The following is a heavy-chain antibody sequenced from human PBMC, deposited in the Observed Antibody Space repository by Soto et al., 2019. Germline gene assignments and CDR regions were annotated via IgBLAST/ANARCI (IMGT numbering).Heavy chain of an antibody. CDR1: GYTFTSYG. Sequence: ASVKVSCKASGYTFTSYGISWVRQAPGQGLEWMGWISAYNDNTIYEQKVQGRVTMTTDTSTSTAYMELSSLRSEDTAVYYCARDRGPSSGYYPYWFDPWGQGTLVTVSS. CDR3: ARDRGPSSGYYPYWFDP. V-gene: IGHV1-18*01. CDR2: ISAYNDNT. J-gene: IGHJ5*02. D-gene: IGHD3-22*01.